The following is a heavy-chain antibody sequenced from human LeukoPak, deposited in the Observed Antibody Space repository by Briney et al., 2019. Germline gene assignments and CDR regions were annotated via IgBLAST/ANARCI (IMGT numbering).Heavy chain of an antibody. CDR2: INWNGGST. D-gene: IGHD2-15*01. J-gene: IGHJ4*02. CDR3: AKEDCSGGRFHSLHY. V-gene: IGHV3-20*04. Sequence: PGGSLRLSCAASGFTFDDYGMTWVRQTPGKGLEWVSTINWNGGSTAYADSVKGRFTISRDNAKNSLYLQMNSLRAEDAAVYYCAKEDCSGGRFHSLHYWGQGTLGTGSS. CDR1: GFTFDDYG.